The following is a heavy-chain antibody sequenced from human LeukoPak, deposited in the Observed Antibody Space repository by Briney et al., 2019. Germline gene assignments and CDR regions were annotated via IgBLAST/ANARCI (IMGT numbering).Heavy chain of an antibody. CDR2: ISSSSSYI. J-gene: IGHJ4*02. CDR1: GFTFSSYS. V-gene: IGHV3-21*01. D-gene: IGHD3-16*02. CDR3: ARDRVGDYVWGSYRPPYYFDY. Sequence: GGSLRLSCAASGFTFSSYSMNWVRQAPGKGLEWVSSISSSSSYIYYADSVKGRFTISRDNAKNSLYLQMNSLRAEDTAVYYCARDRVGDYVWGSYRPPYYFDYWGQGTLVTVSS.